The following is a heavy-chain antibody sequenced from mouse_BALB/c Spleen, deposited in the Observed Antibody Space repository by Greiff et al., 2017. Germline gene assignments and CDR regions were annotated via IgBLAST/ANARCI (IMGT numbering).Heavy chain of an antibody. D-gene: IGHD4-1*01. CDR2: IDPANGNT. CDR3: AWNWDGYFDV. J-gene: IGHJ1*01. CDR1: GFNIKDTY. V-gene: IGHV14-3*02. Sequence: EVKLVESGAELVKPGASVKLSCTASGFNIKDTYMHWVKQRPEQGLEWIGRIDPANGNTKYDPKFQGKATITADTSSNTAYLQLSSLTSEDTAVYYCAWNWDGYFDVWGAGTTVTVSS.